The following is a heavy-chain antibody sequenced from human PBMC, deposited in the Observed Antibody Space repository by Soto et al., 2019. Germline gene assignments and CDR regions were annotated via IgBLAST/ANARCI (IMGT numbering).Heavy chain of an antibody. CDR2: VVVGSGRT. Sequence: ASVKVTCKTSGFSFTNSAVQWVRQARGQRLEWVGWVVVGSGRTNYARNFQERVTISRDMSTSTAYMELSSLTSEDTAVYYCAAELYSGGGCCWFAIWGQGTMVTV. J-gene: IGHJ3*02. D-gene: IGHD2-15*01. CDR3: AAELYSGGGCCWFAI. V-gene: IGHV1-58*01. CDR1: GFSFTNSA.